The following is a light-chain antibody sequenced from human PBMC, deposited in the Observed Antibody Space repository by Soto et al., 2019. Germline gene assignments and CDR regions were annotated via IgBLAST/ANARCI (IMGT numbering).Light chain of an antibody. CDR3: QQYNNWPRT. CDR2: GAS. Sequence: EIVMTQSPATLSVSPGERATLSCRASQSLSNKLAWYQQKPGQAPRLLIYGASTRATGIPARFSGSGSGTEFTLTISSLQSEDFAVYYCQQYNNWPRTFGQGTKVDIK. J-gene: IGKJ1*01. V-gene: IGKV3-15*01. CDR1: QSLSNK.